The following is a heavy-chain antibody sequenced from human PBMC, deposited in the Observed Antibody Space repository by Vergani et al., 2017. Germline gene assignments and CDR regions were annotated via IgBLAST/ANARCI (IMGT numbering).Heavy chain of an antibody. Sequence: EVQLEESGGGLVLPGRSLRLSCFASGFTSAGYAMHWVRQAPGKGLEWVSGISWYSNSIGYADSVKGRFTISGDHAKNSLYLQMNSLRAEDTALDYCAKDLGTSSGGGWCDHWGQGTLVTVSS. CDR3: AKDLGTSSGGGWCDH. J-gene: IGHJ5*02. V-gene: IGHV3-9*02. D-gene: IGHD6-6*01. CDR1: GFTSAGYA. CDR2: ISWYSNSI.